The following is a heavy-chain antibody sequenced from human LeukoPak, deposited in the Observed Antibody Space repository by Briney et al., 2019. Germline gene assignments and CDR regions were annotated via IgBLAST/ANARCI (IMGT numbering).Heavy chain of an antibody. Sequence: GGSLRLSCAASGFTFSSYSMSWLRQAPGKGLEWVSYLSRSGSTIKYADSVKGRFTISRDNAKNSLYLQMNSLRAEDTAVYYCARASVNYYDSSGYWAFDYWGQGTLVTVSS. CDR2: LSRSGSTI. V-gene: IGHV3-48*04. J-gene: IGHJ4*02. D-gene: IGHD3-22*01. CDR1: GFTFSSYS. CDR3: ARASVNYYDSSGYWAFDY.